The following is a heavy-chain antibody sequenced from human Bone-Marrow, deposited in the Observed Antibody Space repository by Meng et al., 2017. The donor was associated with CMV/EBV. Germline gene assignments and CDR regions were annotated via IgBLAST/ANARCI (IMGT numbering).Heavy chain of an antibody. J-gene: IGHJ5*02. CDR1: GGTFSSYA. CDR3: ARDRIRGKYCTITNCLTWFDP. V-gene: IGHV1-69*06. CDR2: IIPIFGTA. D-gene: IGHD2-2*01. Sequence: SVKVSCKASGGTFSSYAISWVRQAPGQGLEWTGGIIPIFGTANYAQKFQGRVTITADKSTRAAYMELSSLRSEDTAVYYCARDRIRGKYCTITNCLTWFDPWGQGTLVTVSS.